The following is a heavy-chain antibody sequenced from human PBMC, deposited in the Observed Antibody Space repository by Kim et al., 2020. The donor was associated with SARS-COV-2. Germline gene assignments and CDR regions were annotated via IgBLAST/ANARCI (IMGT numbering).Heavy chain of an antibody. CDR1: GNTFSSYA. CDR2: INTNTGNP. CDR3: ATSMLYGVITAFDL. Sequence: ASVKVSCKTSGNTFSSYAMNWVRQAPGQGLEWMGWINTNTGNPTYAQGFTGRFVFSLDISVAPTYLQIASLKSEDTAVYYCATSMLYGVITAFDLWGQGTLVTVSS. D-gene: IGHD3-16*02. V-gene: IGHV7-4-1*01. J-gene: IGHJ3*01.